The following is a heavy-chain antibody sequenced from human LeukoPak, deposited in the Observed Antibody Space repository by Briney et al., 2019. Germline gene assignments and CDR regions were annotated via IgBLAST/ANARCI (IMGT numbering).Heavy chain of an antibody. V-gene: IGHV3-21*01. D-gene: IGHD4-17*01. CDR1: GFTFSNYN. J-gene: IGHJ4*02. CDR2: IGSSSSYI. Sequence: SGGSLRLSCAASGFTFSNYNMNWVRQAPGKGLEWVSSIGSSSSYISYADSVKGRFTISRDNAKNSLYLQMNSLRAEDTAVYFCAREPITYGDYPYYFDYWGQGTLVTVSS. CDR3: AREPITYGDYPYYFDY.